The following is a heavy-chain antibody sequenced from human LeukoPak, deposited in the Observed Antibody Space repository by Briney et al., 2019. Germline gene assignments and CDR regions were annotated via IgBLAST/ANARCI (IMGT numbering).Heavy chain of an antibody. J-gene: IGHJ5*02. V-gene: IGHV1-69*01. CDR1: GGTFSSYA. Sequence: ASVKVSCKASGGTFSSYAISWVRQAPGQGLEWMGGIIPIFGTANYAQKFQGRVTITADESTSTAYMELSSLRSEDTAVYYCPRTSSSSSVWFDPWGQGTLVTVSS. CDR3: PRTSSSSSVWFDP. CDR2: IIPIFGTA. D-gene: IGHD6-13*01.